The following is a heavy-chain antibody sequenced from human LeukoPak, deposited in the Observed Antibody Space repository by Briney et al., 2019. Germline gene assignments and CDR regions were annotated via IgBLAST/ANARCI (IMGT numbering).Heavy chain of an antibody. CDR2: INAYSGNT. CDR1: GYTYTTYG. CDR3: VFGECSSTSCYPRRDY. V-gene: IGHV1-18*01. Sequence: GASVKVSCRVSGYTYTTYGISWVRQAPGQGLEWVGWINAYSGNTEYTQSLQDRLTMATDTSTTTAYMELRGLRSDDTAVYYCVFGECSSTSCYPRRDYWGQGTLVTVSP. J-gene: IGHJ4*02. D-gene: IGHD2-2*01.